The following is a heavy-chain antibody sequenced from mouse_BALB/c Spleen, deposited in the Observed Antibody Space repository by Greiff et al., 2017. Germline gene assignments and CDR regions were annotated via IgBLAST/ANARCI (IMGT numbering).Heavy chain of an antibody. J-gene: IGHJ3*01. CDR2: INPNNGGT. Sequence: VQLKQSGPELVKPGASVKIPCKASGYTFTDYNMDWVKQSHGKSLEWIGDINPNNGGTIYNQKFKGKATLTVDKSSSTAYMELRSLTSEDTAVYYCARSAAGLQAWFAYWGQGTLVTVSA. CDR1: GYTFTDYN. D-gene: IGHD3-1*01. CDR3: ARSAAGLQAWFAY. V-gene: IGHV1-18*01.